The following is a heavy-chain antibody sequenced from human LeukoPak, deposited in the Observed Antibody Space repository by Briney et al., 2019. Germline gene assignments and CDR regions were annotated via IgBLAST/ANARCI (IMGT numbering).Heavy chain of an antibody. V-gene: IGHV1-69*05. CDR3: AREVRGSSSPGRDWFDP. CDR2: IIPIFGTA. Sequence: ASVKVSFKASGGTFSSYAISWVRQAPGQGLEWMGGIIPIFGTANYAQKFQGRVTITTDESTSTAYMELSSLRSEGTAVYYCAREVRGSSSPGRDWFDPWGQGTLVTVSS. CDR1: GGTFSSYA. J-gene: IGHJ5*02. D-gene: IGHD6-6*01.